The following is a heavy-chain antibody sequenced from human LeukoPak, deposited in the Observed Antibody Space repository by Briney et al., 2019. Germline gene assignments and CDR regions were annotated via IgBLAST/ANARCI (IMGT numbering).Heavy chain of an antibody. V-gene: IGHV3-21*04. CDR3: ARDRWAVAATGDYYYYGMDV. D-gene: IGHD6-19*01. CDR2: ISSSTSYI. J-gene: IGHJ6*02. CDR1: GFTFSSYS. Sequence: PGGSLRLSCAASGFTFSSYSMNWIRQAPGKGLEWVSSISSSTSYIYYADSVKGRFTISRDNAKNSLYLHMNSLTVEDTAIYYCARDRWAVAATGDYYYYGMDVWGQGTTVTVSS.